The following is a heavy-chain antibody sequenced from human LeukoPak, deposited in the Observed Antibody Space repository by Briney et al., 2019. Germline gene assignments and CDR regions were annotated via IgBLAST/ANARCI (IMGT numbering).Heavy chain of an antibody. J-gene: IGHJ4*02. CDR2: IYHSGST. V-gene: IGHV4-38-2*02. Sequence: SETLSLTCTVSGYSLSSGYYWGWIRQPPGKGLEWIGSIYHSGSTYYNPSLKSRVTISVDTSKNQVSLKLSSVTAADTDVYYCARDRSDYGGFWDYWGQGTLVTVSS. CDR3: ARDRSDYGGFWDY. D-gene: IGHD4-23*01. CDR1: GYSLSSGYY.